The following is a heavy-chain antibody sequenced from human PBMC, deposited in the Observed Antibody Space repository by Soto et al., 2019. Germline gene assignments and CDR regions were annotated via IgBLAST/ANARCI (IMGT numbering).Heavy chain of an antibody. CDR1: GFTFSDYY. CDR2: ISSSSSYT. Sequence: PGGSLRLSCAASGFTFSDYYMSWIRQAPGKGLEWVSYISSSSSYTNYADSVKGRFTISRDNAKNSLYLQMNSLRAEDTAVYYCAREGRLLWFGELSNDAFDIWGQGTMVTVSS. J-gene: IGHJ3*02. CDR3: AREGRLLWFGELSNDAFDI. D-gene: IGHD3-10*01. V-gene: IGHV3-11*05.